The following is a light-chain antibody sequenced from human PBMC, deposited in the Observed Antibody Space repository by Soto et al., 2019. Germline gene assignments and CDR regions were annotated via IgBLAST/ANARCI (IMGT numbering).Light chain of an antibody. Sequence: QSALTQPASVSGSPGQSITISCTGTNNDVGGYKLVSWYQQHPGKVPKVVSYEGSKRPSGVSNRFSGSKSGNTASLTISGLQAEDEAYYYCWSYAGNTIFVFGGGTKVTVL. CDR3: WSYAGNTIFV. J-gene: IGLJ2*01. CDR1: NNDVGGYKL. V-gene: IGLV2-23*03. CDR2: EGS.